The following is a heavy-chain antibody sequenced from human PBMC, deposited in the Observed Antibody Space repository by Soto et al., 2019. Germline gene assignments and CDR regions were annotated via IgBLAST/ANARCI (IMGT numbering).Heavy chain of an antibody. CDR2: IDEAGNEK. CDR3: ARVRGYNCYDY. Sequence: EVQLVESGGDLVQPGGSLRLSCSASGFSFSNSWMTWVRQAPGKGLEWVANIDEAGNEKKIVDSVKGRFTIFRDNAKSSLYLQMNSLRVDDTAMYYCARVRGYNCYDYWGQGTVVTVSS. CDR1: GFSFSNSW. D-gene: IGHD5-18*01. V-gene: IGHV3-7*05. J-gene: IGHJ4*02.